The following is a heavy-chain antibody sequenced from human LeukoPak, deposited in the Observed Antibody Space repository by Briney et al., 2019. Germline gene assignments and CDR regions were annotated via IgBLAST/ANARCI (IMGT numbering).Heavy chain of an antibody. CDR1: GFTFSYYS. CDR3: AKWGDYDVLTGYYVSDY. CDR2: ITGSGGNT. J-gene: IGHJ4*02. Sequence: PGASLRLSCAASGFTFSYYSMSWVRQAPGKWLDCVSAITGSGGNTYYADSGKGRFTITRDNSKNTLYLQMNSLRDEDTAVYYCAKWGDYDVLTGYYVSDYWGQGTLVTVSS. V-gene: IGHV3-23*01. D-gene: IGHD3-9*01.